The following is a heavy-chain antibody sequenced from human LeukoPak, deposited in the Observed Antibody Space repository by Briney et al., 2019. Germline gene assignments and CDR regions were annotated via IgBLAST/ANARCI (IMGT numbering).Heavy chain of an antibody. CDR2: IIPIFGTA. V-gene: IGHV1-69*13. CDR1: GGTFSSYA. J-gene: IGHJ4*02. CDR3: ARGCGGDRYHRQGFDY. Sequence: GASVKVSCKASGGTFSSYAISWVRQAPGRGLEWMGGIIPIFGTANYAQKFQGRVTITADESTSTAYMELSSLRSEDTAVYYCARGCGGDRYHRQGFDYWGQGTLVTVSS. D-gene: IGHD2-21*02.